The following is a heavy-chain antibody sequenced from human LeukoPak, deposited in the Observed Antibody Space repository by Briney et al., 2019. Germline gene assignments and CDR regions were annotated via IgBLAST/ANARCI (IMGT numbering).Heavy chain of an antibody. CDR1: GFTFSSYS. J-gene: IGHJ4*02. D-gene: IGHD3-16*02. CDR2: ISSSSSYI. Sequence: PGGSLRLSCAASGFTFSSYSMNWVRQAPGKGLEWVSSISSSSSYIYYADSVKGRFTISRDNAKNSLYLQMNSLRAEDTAVYYCARGPMITFGGVIVSFDYWGQGTLVTVSS. CDR3: ARGPMITFGGVIVSFDY. V-gene: IGHV3-21*01.